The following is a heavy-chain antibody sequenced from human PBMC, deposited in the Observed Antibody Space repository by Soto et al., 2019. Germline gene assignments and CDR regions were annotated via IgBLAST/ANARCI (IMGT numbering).Heavy chain of an antibody. D-gene: IGHD6-13*01. CDR1: GFTFSSYA. CDR3: ANLIAAAATGY. Sequence: EVQLLASGGGLVQPGGSLRLSCAASGFTFSSYAMSWVRQAPGKGLEWVSTISSSGGTTYYADSVKSRFTISRDNSKNTLYLQMNSLRAEDTAVFYCANLIAAAATGYWGQGTLVTVSS. CDR2: ISSSGGTT. V-gene: IGHV3-23*01. J-gene: IGHJ4*02.